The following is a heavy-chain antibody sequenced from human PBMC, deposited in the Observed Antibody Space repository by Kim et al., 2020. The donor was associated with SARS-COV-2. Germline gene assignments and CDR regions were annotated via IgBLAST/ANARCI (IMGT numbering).Heavy chain of an antibody. J-gene: IGHJ4*02. V-gene: IGHV1-3*01. Sequence: NTRYSQKFQGRVTITWDTSAGTAYMDLTSLRFEDTAVYYCARERFGGSFDYWGQGTLVTVSS. CDR3: ARERFGGSFDY. CDR2: NT. D-gene: IGHD3-10*01.